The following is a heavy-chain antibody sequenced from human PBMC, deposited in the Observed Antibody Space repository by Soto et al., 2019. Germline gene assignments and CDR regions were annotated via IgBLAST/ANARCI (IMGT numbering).Heavy chain of an antibody. V-gene: IGHV3-21*01. CDR1: GFTFTRYS. CDR3: ARESEDLTSNFDY. Sequence: LRLSCAASGFTFTRYSMNWVRQAPGKGLEWVSSISSTTNYIYYADSMKGRFTVSRDNAKNSVYLDMNSLSAEDTAVYYCARESEDLTSNFDYWGQGTLVTAPQ. CDR2: ISSTTNYI. J-gene: IGHJ4*02.